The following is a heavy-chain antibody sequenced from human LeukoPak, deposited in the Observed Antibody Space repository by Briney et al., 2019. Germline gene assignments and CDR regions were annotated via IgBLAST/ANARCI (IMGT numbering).Heavy chain of an antibody. CDR2: IYTSGST. Sequence: SQTLSLTCTVSGGAISSGSYYWSWIRQPAGKGLEWIGRIYTSGSTNYNPSLKSRVTISVDTSKNQFSLKLSSVTAADTAVYYCARDRIAAALDYYMDVWGKGTTVTVSS. D-gene: IGHD6-13*01. CDR1: GGAISSGSYY. V-gene: IGHV4-61*02. J-gene: IGHJ6*03. CDR3: ARDRIAAALDYYMDV.